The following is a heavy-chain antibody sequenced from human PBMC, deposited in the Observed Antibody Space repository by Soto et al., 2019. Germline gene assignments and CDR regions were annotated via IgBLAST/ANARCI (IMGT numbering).Heavy chain of an antibody. V-gene: IGHV3-48*02. CDR1: GFTLSTFT. CDR3: ARDNPRSSGWDV. J-gene: IGHJ6*02. Sequence: EVQLVESGGGLVQPGGSLRLSCEASGFTLSTFTMNWARQAPGQGLEWVSYISSGSSAIYYADSVKGRFTISRDNAKNSLYLQMNSLRDEDTAVYYCARDNPRSSGWDVWGQGTMVTVSS. CDR2: ISSGSSAI.